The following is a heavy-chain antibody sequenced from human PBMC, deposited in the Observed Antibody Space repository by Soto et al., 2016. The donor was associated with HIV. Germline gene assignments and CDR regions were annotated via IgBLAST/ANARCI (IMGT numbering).Heavy chain of an antibody. J-gene: IGHJ6*03. CDR1: GLTFNSYT. V-gene: IGHV3-23*01. CDR2: VSGNGGKT. Sequence: QVLESGGGLVQPGGSLRLSCAASGLTFNSYTMSWVRQAPGKGLEWVSSVSGNGGKTYYADSVGGRLSISRDNSKDTLFLQMDNLRLEDTATYYCAKGGLESIVGAALDYYYMDVWGNGTSVTVSS. D-gene: IGHD1-26*01. CDR3: AKGGLESIVGAALDYYYMDV.